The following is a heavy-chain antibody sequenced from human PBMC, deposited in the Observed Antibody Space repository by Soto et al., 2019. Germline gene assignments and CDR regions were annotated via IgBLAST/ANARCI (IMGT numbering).Heavy chain of an antibody. CDR2: ISWDGSRS. D-gene: IGHD3-10*01. J-gene: IGHJ4*02. V-gene: IGHV3-43D*04. CDR3: ARSRSGAVADSFDF. CDR1: GFTFYDYA. Sequence: GGSLRLSCAASGFTFYDYAMHWVRQAPGKGLEWVSLISWDGSRSYYADSVKGRFIISRDNSKESLYLQMNSLRHEDAAVYYCARSRSGAVADSFDFWGQGTLVTVSS.